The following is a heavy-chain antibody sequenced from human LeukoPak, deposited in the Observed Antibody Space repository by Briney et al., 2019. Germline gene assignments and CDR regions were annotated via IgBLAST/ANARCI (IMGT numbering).Heavy chain of an antibody. J-gene: IGHJ4*02. CDR3: SRESGPFSPFGF. CDR2: ISLRGLT. CDR1: GGSISGTNW. V-gene: IGHV4-4*02. D-gene: IGHD1-26*01. Sequence: PSETLSLTGGVSGGSISGTNWWSWVRQPPGQGLEWIGEISLRGLTNYNPSLRSRLTMSLDESKNQVSLNLTSVTAADTAVYYCSRESGPFSPFGFWGQGTLVSVHS.